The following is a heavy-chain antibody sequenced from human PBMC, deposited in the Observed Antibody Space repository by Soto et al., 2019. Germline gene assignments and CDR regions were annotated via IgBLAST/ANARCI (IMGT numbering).Heavy chain of an antibody. CDR3: ARDVVDCGGDCRTGHPMDV. J-gene: IGHJ6*02. Sequence: ASVKVSCKASGYTFTSYAMHWLRQAPGQRLEWMGWINAGNGNTKYSQKFQGRVTITRDTSASTAYMELSSLRSEDTAVYYCARDVVDCGGDCRTGHPMDVWGQGTTVTVSS. V-gene: IGHV1-3*01. CDR2: INAGNGNT. CDR1: GYTFTSYA. D-gene: IGHD2-21*02.